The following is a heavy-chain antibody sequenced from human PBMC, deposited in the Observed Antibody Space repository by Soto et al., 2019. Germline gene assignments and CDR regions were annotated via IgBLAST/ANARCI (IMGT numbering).Heavy chain of an antibody. D-gene: IGHD6-6*01. Sequence: QVQLVQSGAEVKKPRSSVKVSCKASGGTFSSYAISWVRQAPGQGLEWMGGIIPIFGTANYAQKFQGRVTITADESTSTAYMEVSSRRSEDTAVYYCARDPKGIEARRVGYYYYGMDVWGQGTTVTVSS. CDR1: GGTFSSYA. J-gene: IGHJ6*02. CDR3: ARDPKGIEARRVGYYYYGMDV. V-gene: IGHV1-69*01. CDR2: IIPIFGTA.